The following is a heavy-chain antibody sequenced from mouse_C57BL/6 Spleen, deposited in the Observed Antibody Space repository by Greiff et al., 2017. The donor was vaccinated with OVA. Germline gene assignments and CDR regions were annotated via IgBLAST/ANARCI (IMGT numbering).Heavy chain of an antibody. CDR3: AIGYGSTYYFDY. CDR1: GYSITSGYY. CDR2: ISYDGSN. J-gene: IGHJ2*01. Sequence: EVKLVESGPGLVKPSQSLSLTCSVPGYSITSGYYWNWIRPFPGNILEWMGYISYDGSNNYNPSLKNRISFTRDTSKNQFFLKVNSETTEDTATYNCAIGYGSTYYFDYWGQGTTLTVSS. D-gene: IGHD1-1*01. V-gene: IGHV3-6*01.